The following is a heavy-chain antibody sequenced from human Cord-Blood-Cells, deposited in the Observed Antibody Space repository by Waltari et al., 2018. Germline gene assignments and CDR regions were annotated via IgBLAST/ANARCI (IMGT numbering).Heavy chain of an antibody. V-gene: IGHV1-69*01. Sequence: QVQLVQSGAEVKKPGSSVKVSCKASGGTFSSYAISWVRQAPGQGLEWMGGIIPIFGTANYAQKFQGRVTITADESTSTAYMELSSLRSEDTAVYYCARDTRDSSSSWVNYYYYGMDVWGQGTTVTVS. D-gene: IGHD6-6*01. CDR1: GGTFSSYA. CDR3: ARDTRDSSSSWVNYYYYGMDV. J-gene: IGHJ6*02. CDR2: IIPIFGTA.